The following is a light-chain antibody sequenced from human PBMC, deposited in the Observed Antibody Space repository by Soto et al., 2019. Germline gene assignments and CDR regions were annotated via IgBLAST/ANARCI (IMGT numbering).Light chain of an antibody. Sequence: EFVLTQSPGTLSLSPGERATLSCRASQTVRNSYLAWYQQKPGQAPRLLIYGASSGATGIPDRFSGSGSGTDFTLTISRLEPEDFAVYYCQQYGSSPQTFGQGTKVDIK. V-gene: IGKV3-20*01. CDR2: GAS. CDR1: QTVRNSY. CDR3: QQYGSSPQT. J-gene: IGKJ1*01.